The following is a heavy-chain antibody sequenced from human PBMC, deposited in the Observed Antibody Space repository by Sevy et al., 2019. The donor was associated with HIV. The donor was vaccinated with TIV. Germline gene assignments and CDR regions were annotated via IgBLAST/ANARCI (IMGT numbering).Heavy chain of an antibody. V-gene: IGHV3-23*01. D-gene: IGHD3-10*01. CDR1: GFSFSSYA. J-gene: IGHJ4*02. CDR3: ATGGFTMVGGVFDY. CDR2: IRGSGGST. Sequence: GGSLRLSCAASGFSFSSYAMSWVRQTPGKGLEWVSAIRGSGGSTYYADSVKGRFTSSRGNSKNTLYLQMKSLIAEDTAVYYCATGGFTMVGGVFDYWGQGTLVTVSS.